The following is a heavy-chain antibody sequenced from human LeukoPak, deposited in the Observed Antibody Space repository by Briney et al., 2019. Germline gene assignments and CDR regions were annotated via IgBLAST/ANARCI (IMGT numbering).Heavy chain of an antibody. CDR1: GGSISSYY. CDR2: IYYSGST. J-gene: IGHJ6*03. V-gene: IGHV4-59*01. D-gene: IGHD3-22*01. CDR3: ARDRTSTYYYDSSGSYYYYYYMDV. Sequence: QTSETLSLTCTVSGGSISSYYWSWIRQPPGKGLEWIGYIYYSGSTNYNPSLKSRVTISVDTSKNQFFLKLSSVTAADTAVYYCARDRTSTYYYDSSGSYYYYYYMDVWGKGTTVTVSS.